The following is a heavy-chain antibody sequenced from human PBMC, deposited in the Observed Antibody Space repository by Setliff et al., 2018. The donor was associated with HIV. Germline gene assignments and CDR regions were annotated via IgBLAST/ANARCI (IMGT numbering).Heavy chain of an antibody. D-gene: IGHD6-19*01. CDR3: ASGREAVAGALHFDY. CDR1: GGSISSSSYY. Sequence: LSLTCTVSGGSISSSSYYWGWIRQPPGKGLEWIGSIYYSGTTYYNPSLKSRVTISVDTSKNQFSLKLNSVTAADTAVYYCASGREAVAGALHFDYWGQGPLVTVSS. J-gene: IGHJ4*02. CDR2: IYYSGTT. V-gene: IGHV4-39*07.